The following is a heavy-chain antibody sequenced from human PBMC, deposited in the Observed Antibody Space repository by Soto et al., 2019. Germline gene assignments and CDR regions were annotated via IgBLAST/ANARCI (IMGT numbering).Heavy chain of an antibody. CDR1: GAYIYNSGYF. J-gene: IGHJ4*02. CDR3: ARGSTTDKVDS. V-gene: IGHV4-30-4*01. CDR2: IHNSVSP. Sequence: QVQLQESGPGLVRPSQTLSLTCSVSGAYIYNSGYFWRWIRQCPGKGLEWIGHIHNSVSPYNNPSLKSRVTISADTSMNQFSLALTSVTAADTAMYYCARGSTTDKVDSWGQGILVTVSS.